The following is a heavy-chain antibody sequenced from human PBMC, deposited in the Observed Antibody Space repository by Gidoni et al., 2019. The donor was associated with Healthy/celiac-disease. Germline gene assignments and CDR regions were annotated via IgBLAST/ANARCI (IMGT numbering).Heavy chain of an antibody. CDR1: GFTFSSYA. J-gene: IGHJ6*03. Sequence: AASGFTFSSYAMSCVRQAPGKGREWVAAISVCGGSTYYADSVKGRFTISRDNSKNTLYLQMHSLRAEDPAVYYCATLSDYYYMDVWGKGTTVTVSS. CDR3: ATLSDYYYMDV. V-gene: IGHV3-23*01. CDR2: ISVCGGST.